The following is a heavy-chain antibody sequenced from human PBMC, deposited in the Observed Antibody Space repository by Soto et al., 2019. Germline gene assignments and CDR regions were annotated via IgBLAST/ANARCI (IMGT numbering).Heavy chain of an antibody. CDR2: IFFSGST. CDR1: GGSISSGSYY. CDR3: ASTYCSGDCCYLGLYYYMDV. V-gene: IGHV4-31*03. D-gene: IGHD2-21*02. Sequence: QVQLQESGPGLVNPSQTLSLTCTVSGGSISSGSYYWTWVRQHPGKGLQWIGYIFFSGSTYYNPSLKSRAIMSLDTSRNQFSLKLSSVSAADTAVYYCASTYCSGDCCYLGLYYYMDVWGVGTTVTVSS. J-gene: IGHJ6*03.